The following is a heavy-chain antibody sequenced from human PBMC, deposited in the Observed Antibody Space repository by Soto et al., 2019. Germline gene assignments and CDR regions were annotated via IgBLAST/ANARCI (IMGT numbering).Heavy chain of an antibody. CDR1: GGTFSSYA. CDR3: ARARGSGSYYYNWFDP. CDR2: IIPIFGTA. Sequence: QVQLVQSGAEVKKPGSSVKVSCKASGGTFSSYAISWVRQAPEQGLEWMGGIIPIFGTANYAQKFQGRVTITADESTSTAYMELSSLRSEDTAVYYCARARGSGSYYYNWFDPWGQGTLVTVSS. J-gene: IGHJ5*02. V-gene: IGHV1-69*01. D-gene: IGHD3-10*01.